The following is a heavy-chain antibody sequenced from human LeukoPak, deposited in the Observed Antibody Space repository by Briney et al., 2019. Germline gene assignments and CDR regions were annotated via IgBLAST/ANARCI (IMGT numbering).Heavy chain of an antibody. D-gene: IGHD3-3*01. CDR1: GFTFSSYS. J-gene: IGHJ4*02. CDR3: AKDECGNYCSFEH. CDR2: ISSSSSYI. V-gene: IGHV3-21*04. Sequence: GGSLRLSCAASGFTFSSYSMNWVRQAPGKGLGWGSSISSSSSYIYYADSVKGRFTISRDNAKNSLYLQMNSLRAEDTAVYYCAKDECGNYCSFEHWGQGILVTVSS.